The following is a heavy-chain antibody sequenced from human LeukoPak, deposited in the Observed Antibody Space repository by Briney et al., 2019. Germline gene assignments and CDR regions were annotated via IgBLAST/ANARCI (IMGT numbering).Heavy chain of an antibody. CDR3: ARLPYYDFWGNDY. D-gene: IGHD3-3*01. CDR1: GGSISSSSYY. Sequence: SETLSLTCTVSGGSISSSSYYWGWIRQPPGKGLEWIGSIYYSGSTYYNPSLKSRVTISVDTSKNQFSLKLSSVTAADTAVYYCARLPYYDFWGNDYWGQGTLVSVSS. J-gene: IGHJ4*02. V-gene: IGHV4-39*07. CDR2: IYYSGST.